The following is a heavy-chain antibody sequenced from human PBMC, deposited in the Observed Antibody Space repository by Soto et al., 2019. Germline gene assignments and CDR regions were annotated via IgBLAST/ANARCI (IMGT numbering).Heavy chain of an antibody. CDR1: GGSFSGYY. Sequence: SETLSLTCAVYGGSFSGYYWSWIRQPPGEGLEWIGNIFYSGSTYYNPSLKSRVTISVDTSKNQFSLRLSSVTAADTAVYYCARALKPVVITLGYWGQGTLVTVSS. D-gene: IGHD3-22*01. CDR2: IFYSGST. J-gene: IGHJ4*02. V-gene: IGHV4-34*12. CDR3: ARALKPVVITLGY.